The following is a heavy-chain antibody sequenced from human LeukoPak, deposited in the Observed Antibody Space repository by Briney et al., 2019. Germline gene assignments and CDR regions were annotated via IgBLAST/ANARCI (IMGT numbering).Heavy chain of an antibody. J-gene: IGHJ6*02. D-gene: IGHD3-10*01. CDR3: AWYGVTHGLDV. V-gene: IGHV3-7*01. Sequence: GGSLRLSCAASGFSLSNYWMSWVRQAPGKGLEWVDNINQDGSDKYYVDSVMGRFTISKDNAQNSVYLQMNSLRPEDTAIYYCAWYGVTHGLDVWGQGTTVTVSS. CDR1: GFSLSNYW. CDR2: INQDGSDK.